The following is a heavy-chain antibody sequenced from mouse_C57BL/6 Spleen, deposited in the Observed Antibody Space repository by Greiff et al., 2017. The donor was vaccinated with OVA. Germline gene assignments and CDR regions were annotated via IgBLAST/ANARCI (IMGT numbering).Heavy chain of an antibody. CDR1: GYTFTSYW. Sequence: QVQLQQPGAELVKPGASVKLSCKASGYTFTSYWMHWVKQRPGQGLEWIGMIHPNSGSTNYNEKFKSKATLTVDKSSSTAYMQLSSLTSEDSAVYYCARRGYYSNYEYYAMDYWGQGTSVTVSS. J-gene: IGHJ4*01. CDR3: ARRGYYSNYEYYAMDY. D-gene: IGHD2-5*01. V-gene: IGHV1-64*01. CDR2: IHPNSGST.